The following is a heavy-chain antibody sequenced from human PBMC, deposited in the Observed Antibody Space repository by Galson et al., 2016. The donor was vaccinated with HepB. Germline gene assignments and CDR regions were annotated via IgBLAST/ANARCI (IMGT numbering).Heavy chain of an antibody. CDR3: ASHSDHSSGYYYGMDV. CDR1: GFTVSSCY. V-gene: IGHV3-53*01. Sequence: SLRLSCAASGFTVSSCYMSWVRQAPGKGLEWVSVIYSGDTTYYADSVKGRFTISRDNSKHTLYLQMNSLRAEDTAVYYCASHSDHSSGYYYGMDVWGQGTTVTVSS. D-gene: IGHD3-22*01. CDR2: IYSGDTT. J-gene: IGHJ6*02.